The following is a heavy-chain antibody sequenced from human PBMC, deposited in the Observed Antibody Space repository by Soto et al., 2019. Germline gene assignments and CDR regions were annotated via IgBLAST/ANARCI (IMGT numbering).Heavy chain of an antibody. CDR1: GGSIRDSNYY. Sequence: SETLSLTCTVSGGSIRDSNYYWGWIRQSPGKGLEWIGTVYYSGTTYYNPSLQSQVTISVDTSKNQFSLSLRSVTATDTAVYYCAGLQINYYYMDVWGKGTTVTVSS. J-gene: IGHJ6*03. V-gene: IGHV4-39*01. CDR2: VYYSGTT. D-gene: IGHD1-1*01. CDR3: AGLQINYYYMDV.